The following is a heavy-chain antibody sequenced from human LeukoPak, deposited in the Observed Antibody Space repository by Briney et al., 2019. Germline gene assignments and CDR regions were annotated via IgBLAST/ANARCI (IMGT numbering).Heavy chain of an antibody. V-gene: IGHV3-23*01. J-gene: IGHJ4*02. D-gene: IGHD3-22*01. CDR2: ISDSGSRT. Sequence: PGGSLRLSCAVSGITLSNYGMSWVRQAPGKGLEWVTGISDSGSRTKYADSVKGRFTISRDTPKNTLCLQMNSLRAEDTAVYFCAKRGVVIRVILVGFHKEAYYFDSWGQGALVTVSS. CDR3: AKRGVVIRVILVGFHKEAYYFDS. CDR1: GITLSNYG.